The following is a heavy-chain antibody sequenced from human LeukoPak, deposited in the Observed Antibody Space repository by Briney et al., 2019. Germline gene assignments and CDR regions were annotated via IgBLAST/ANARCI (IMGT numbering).Heavy chain of an antibody. Sequence: GGSLRLSCAVSGFTFSSYWMSWARQAPGKGLEWVANIKQDGSEKYYVDSVKGRFTISRDNAKKSLYLQMNSLRAEDTAVYYCATEDYGDYFDAFDIWGQGTMVTVSS. CDR3: ATEDYGDYFDAFDI. V-gene: IGHV3-7*02. J-gene: IGHJ3*02. D-gene: IGHD4-17*01. CDR2: IKQDGSEK. CDR1: GFTFSSYW.